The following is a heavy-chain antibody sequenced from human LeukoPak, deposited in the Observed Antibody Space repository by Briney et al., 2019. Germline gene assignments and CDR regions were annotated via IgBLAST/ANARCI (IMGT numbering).Heavy chain of an antibody. J-gene: IGHJ4*02. V-gene: IGHV3-74*01. D-gene: IGHD4-23*01. CDR1: GFTFSRYW. Sequence: GGSLRLSCAASGFTFSRYWMNWVRQAPGKGLVWVSRIASDGSSTTYADSVKGRFSISRDNAKNTLYLQMNSLRVEDTAVYYCARGRPHGNDYWGQGTLVTVSS. CDR3: ARGRPHGNDY. CDR2: IASDGSST.